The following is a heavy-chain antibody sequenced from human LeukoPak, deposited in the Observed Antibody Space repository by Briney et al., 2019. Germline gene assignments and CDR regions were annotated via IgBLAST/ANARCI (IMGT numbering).Heavy chain of an antibody. V-gene: IGHV3-20*04. CDR2: INWNGGST. J-gene: IGHJ4*02. CDR1: GFTFDDYG. CDR3: ARVGTYYDILAGYYSTYFDY. Sequence: GGSLRLSCAASGFTFDDYGMSWVRQAPRKGLEWVSGINWNGGSTGYADSVKGRFTISRDNAKNSLYLQMNSLRAEDTALYYCARVGTYYDILAGYYSTYFDYWGQGTLVTVSS. D-gene: IGHD3-9*01.